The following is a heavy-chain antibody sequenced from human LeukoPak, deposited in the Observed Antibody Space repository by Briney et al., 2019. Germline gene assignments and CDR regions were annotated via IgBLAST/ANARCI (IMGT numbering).Heavy chain of an antibody. D-gene: IGHD2-2*01. CDR2: IYTSGST. CDR1: GGSISSGSYY. CDR3: ARDHTLGYCSSTSCYGGWFDP. Sequence: SQTLSLTCTVSGGSISSGSYYWSWIRQPAGKGLEWIGRIYTSGSTNYNPSLKSRVTISVDTSKNQFPLKLSSVTAADTAVYYCARDHTLGYCSSTSCYGGWFDPWGQGTLVTVSS. J-gene: IGHJ5*02. V-gene: IGHV4-61*02.